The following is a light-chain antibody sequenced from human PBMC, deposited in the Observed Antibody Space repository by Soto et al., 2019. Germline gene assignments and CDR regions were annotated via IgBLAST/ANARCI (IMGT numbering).Light chain of an antibody. CDR1: SSDVGFYNY. CDR3: SSYTSGSTYV. J-gene: IGLJ1*01. V-gene: IGLV2-14*01. CDR2: DVS. Sequence: QSVLTQPASVSGSPGQSITISCTGTSSDVGFYNYVSWYQQHPGKAPKVMIYDVSNRPSGVSNRFSGSKSGNTASLTISGLQAEDEADYYCSSYTSGSTYVFGTGTKAPS.